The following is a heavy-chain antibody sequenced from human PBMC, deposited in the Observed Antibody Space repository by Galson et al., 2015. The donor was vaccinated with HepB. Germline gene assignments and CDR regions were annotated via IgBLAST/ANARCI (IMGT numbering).Heavy chain of an antibody. J-gene: IGHJ4*02. CDR2: ISGSGGGT. CDR1: GFTFSSYA. V-gene: IGHV3-23*01. CDR3: AKSLGSSWYRASDY. Sequence: SLRLSCAASGFTFSSYAMNWVRQAPGKGLEWVSVISGSGGGTFYADSAKGRFTISRDNSKNTLYLQMDSLRAEDTAVYYCAKSLGSSWYRASDYWGQGTLVTVSS. D-gene: IGHD6-13*01.